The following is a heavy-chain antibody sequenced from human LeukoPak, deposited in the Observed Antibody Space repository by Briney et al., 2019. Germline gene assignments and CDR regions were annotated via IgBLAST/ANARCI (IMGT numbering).Heavy chain of an antibody. CDR1: GGTFSSYA. CDR3: ARESDDSSGYRIDAFDI. Sequence: GASVKVSCKASGGTFSSYAISWVRQAPGQGLEWMGGIIPIFGTANYAQKFQGRVTITADESTSTAYMELSSLRSEDTAVYYCARESDDSSGYRIDAFDIWGQGTMVTVSS. V-gene: IGHV1-69*13. D-gene: IGHD3-22*01. CDR2: IIPIFGTA. J-gene: IGHJ3*02.